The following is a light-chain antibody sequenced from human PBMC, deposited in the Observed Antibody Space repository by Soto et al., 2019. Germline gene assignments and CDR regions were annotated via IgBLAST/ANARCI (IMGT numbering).Light chain of an antibody. J-gene: IGKJ1*01. CDR1: QSISTY. Sequence: EIQMTQSPSSLSASVGDRVTITCRASQSISTYLNWYQQKAGLAPKLLIYAASSLQSGVPSRFSGSGSGTDFTLTISSLQPEDFATYYCQQTYSTPPTFGQGTKVDI. CDR3: QQTYSTPPT. V-gene: IGKV1-39*01. CDR2: AAS.